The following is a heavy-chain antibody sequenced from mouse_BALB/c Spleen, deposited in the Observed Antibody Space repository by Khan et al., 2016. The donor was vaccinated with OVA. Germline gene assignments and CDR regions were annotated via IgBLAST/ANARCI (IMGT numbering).Heavy chain of an antibody. V-gene: IGHV3-5*02. CDR2: IYYSGTV. J-gene: IGHJ1*01. CDR1: GISITSGNYR. Sequence: EVELVESGPGLVKPSQTVSLTCTVTGISITSGNYRWSWIRPFPGNNLEWIGNIYYSGTVTYNPSLTSRTTITRDTSKNQFFLEMNYLTAEDTATYYCARDYGSRYWYFDVWGAGTTVTVSS. D-gene: IGHD1-1*01. CDR3: ARDYGSRYWYFDV.